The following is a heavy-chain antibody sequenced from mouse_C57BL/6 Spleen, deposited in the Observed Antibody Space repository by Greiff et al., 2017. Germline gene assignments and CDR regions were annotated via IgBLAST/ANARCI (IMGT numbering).Heavy chain of an antibody. CDR3: ARDGRNYVYFDV. Sequence: EVHLVESGGGLVKPGGSLKLSCAASGFTFSSYAMSWVRQTPEKRLEWVATISDGGSYTYYPDNVKGRFTISRDNAKNNLYLQMSHLKSEDTAMYYCARDGRNYVYFDVWGTGTTVTVSS. CDR1: GFTFSSYA. J-gene: IGHJ1*03. D-gene: IGHD2-1*01. CDR2: ISDGGSYT. V-gene: IGHV5-4*01.